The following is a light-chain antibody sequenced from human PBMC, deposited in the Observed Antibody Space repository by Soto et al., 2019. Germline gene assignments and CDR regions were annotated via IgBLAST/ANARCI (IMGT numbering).Light chain of an antibody. Sequence: DIQMTQSPSTLSASVGDSVTITCRASQSVGTWLAWYQQKPGKAPKLLIYQASTLETGVPSRFSGSATGTEFALTISSLQPYDFATYYCQQFHGYSPWTFGPGTRVELK. CDR3: QQFHGYSPWT. CDR1: QSVGTW. CDR2: QAS. V-gene: IGKV1-5*03. J-gene: IGKJ1*01.